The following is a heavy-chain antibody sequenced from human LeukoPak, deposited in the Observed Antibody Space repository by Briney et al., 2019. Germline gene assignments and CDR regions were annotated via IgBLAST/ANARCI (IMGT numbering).Heavy chain of an antibody. CDR1: GGSISSGSYY. CDR2: IYYSETT. Sequence: SETLSLTCTVSGGSISSGSYYWSWIRQPPGKGLEWIGYIYYSETTNYNPSLKSRVTISVDTSKNQFSLKLSSVTAADAAVYYCARQSGYDYYFEYWGQGTLVTISS. J-gene: IGHJ4*02. CDR3: ARQSGYDYYFEY. D-gene: IGHD5-12*01. V-gene: IGHV4-61*01.